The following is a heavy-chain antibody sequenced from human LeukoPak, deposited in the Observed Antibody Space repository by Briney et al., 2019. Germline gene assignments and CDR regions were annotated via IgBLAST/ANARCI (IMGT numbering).Heavy chain of an antibody. Sequence: PSETLSLTCTVSGYSITTGYYWGWIRQPPGKGLEWIGSIYHSGSSYYNPSLKSRVTISVDTSKNQFSLKLSSVTAADTAVYYCARAAQPGIAVSGNWYFDLWGRGTLVTVSS. J-gene: IGHJ2*01. D-gene: IGHD6-19*01. CDR1: GYSITTGYY. CDR2: IYHSGSS. CDR3: ARAAQPGIAVSGNWYFDL. V-gene: IGHV4-38-2*02.